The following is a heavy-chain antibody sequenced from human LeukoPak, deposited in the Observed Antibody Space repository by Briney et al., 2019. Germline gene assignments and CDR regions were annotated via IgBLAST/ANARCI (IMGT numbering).Heavy chain of an antibody. J-gene: IGHJ4*02. CDR3: AKVGIFGLVTYYFDY. CDR1: GFTFDEYA. Sequence: GGSLRLSCAVSGFTFDEYAMHWVRQAPGKGLEWVSGISWNSGLIDYADSVKGRFTISRDNAKNSLYLQMNSLKAEDTAFYYCAKVGIFGLVTYYFDYWGQGTLVTVTS. D-gene: IGHD3/OR15-3a*01. V-gene: IGHV3-9*01. CDR2: ISWNSGLI.